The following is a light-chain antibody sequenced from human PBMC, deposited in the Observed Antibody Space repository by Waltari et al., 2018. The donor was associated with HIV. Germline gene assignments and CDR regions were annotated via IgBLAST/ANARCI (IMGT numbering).Light chain of an antibody. CDR3: QVRDSRSDPVV. Sequence: SYVLTQPPSVSVAPGQTARITCGGNNIGSKSVHWYQQRPGQAPMLVIYYDSDRSSGIPERFSGSNSGNTATLTISRVEAGDEADYYCQVRDSRSDPVVFGGGTKLTAL. CDR2: YDS. J-gene: IGLJ2*01. V-gene: IGLV3-21*04. CDR1: NIGSKS.